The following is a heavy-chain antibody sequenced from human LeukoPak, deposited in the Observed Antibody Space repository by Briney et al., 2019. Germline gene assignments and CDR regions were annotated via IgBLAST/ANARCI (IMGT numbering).Heavy chain of an antibody. CDR3: ARPYPRTPDAFDI. V-gene: IGHV1-2*02. Sequence: ASVKVSCKASGYTFTCYYMHWVRQAPGQGLEWMGWINPNSGGTNYAQKFQGRVTMTRDTSISTAYMALSRLRSDDTAVYYCARPYPRTPDAFDIWGQGTMVTVTS. J-gene: IGHJ3*02. D-gene: IGHD2-2*01. CDR2: INPNSGGT. CDR1: GYTFTCYY.